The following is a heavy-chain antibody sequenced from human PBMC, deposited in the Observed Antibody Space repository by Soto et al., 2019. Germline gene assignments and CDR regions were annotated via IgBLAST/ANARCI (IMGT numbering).Heavy chain of an antibody. V-gene: IGHV4-39*01. CDR3: ATSQKGYNWNYFDH. CDR1: GGSISGSYYY. CDR2: VFYTGFT. J-gene: IGHJ4*02. Sequence: SETLSLTCAVSGGSISGSYYYWAWLRQSPGKGREWIGSVFYTGFTSYNPSLESRVSVSVDTSKSQFSLTLSAVTAADTAVYYCATSQKGYNWNYFDHWGQGALVTVSS. D-gene: IGHD1-20*01.